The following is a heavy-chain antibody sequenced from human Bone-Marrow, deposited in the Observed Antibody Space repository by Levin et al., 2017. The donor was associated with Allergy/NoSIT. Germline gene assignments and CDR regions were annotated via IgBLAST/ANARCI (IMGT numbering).Heavy chain of an antibody. Sequence: EASVKVSCKASGYSFSDYWIAWVRQMPDKGLEWMGIIYPGDPDTRYSPSFQDQVTISADKSISTAYLHWSSLKASDTAMYYCARMYSGGDRSTWADFDCWGQGTLVIVSS. D-gene: IGHD3-10*01. J-gene: IGHJ4*02. CDR1: GYSFSDYW. V-gene: IGHV5-51*01. CDR2: IYPGDPDT. CDR3: ARMYSGGDRSTWADFDC.